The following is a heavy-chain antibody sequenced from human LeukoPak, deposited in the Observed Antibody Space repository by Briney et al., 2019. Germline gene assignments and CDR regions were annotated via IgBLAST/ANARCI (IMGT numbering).Heavy chain of an antibody. CDR3: ARRPYYYGSGSYDY. Sequence: SETLSLTCTVSGGSISSSSYYWGWIRQPPGKGLEWIGEINHSGSTNYNPSLKSRVTISVDTSKNQFSLKLSSVTAADTAVYYCARRPYYYGSGSYDYWGQGTLVTVSS. CDR1: GGSISSSSYY. CDR2: INHSGST. J-gene: IGHJ4*02. V-gene: IGHV4-39*07. D-gene: IGHD3-10*01.